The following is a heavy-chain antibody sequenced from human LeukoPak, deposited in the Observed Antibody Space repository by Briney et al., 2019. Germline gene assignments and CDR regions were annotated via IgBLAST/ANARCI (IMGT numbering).Heavy chain of an antibody. J-gene: IGHJ4*02. D-gene: IGHD6-19*01. CDR2: INPNSGGT. V-gene: IGHV1-2*02. Sequence: ASVKVSCKASGYTFTGYYMHWVRQAPGQGLEWMGWINPNSGGTNYAQKFQGRVTMTRDTSISTAYMELSRLRSDDTAVYYCARGVDSSGWPFDYWGQGTLVIVSS. CDR3: ARGVDSSGWPFDY. CDR1: GYTFTGYY.